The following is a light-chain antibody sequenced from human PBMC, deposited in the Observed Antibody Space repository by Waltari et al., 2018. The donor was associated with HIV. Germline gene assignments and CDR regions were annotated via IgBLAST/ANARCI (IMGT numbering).Light chain of an antibody. CDR2: DGS. CDR1: SSDVGGYKY. Sequence: QSALTQPASVSGSPGQSTTISCTGTSSDVGGYKYVSWYQQHPGKAPKLMIYDGSKRRLGVSTRFSGSKSGNTASLTISGLRAEDEADYFGSSYTSSRTPHYVLGTGTEVTVL. V-gene: IGLV2-14*01. J-gene: IGLJ1*01. CDR3: SSYTSSRTPHYV.